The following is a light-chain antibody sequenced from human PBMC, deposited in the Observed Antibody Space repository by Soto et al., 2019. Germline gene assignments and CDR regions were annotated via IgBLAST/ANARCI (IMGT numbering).Light chain of an antibody. J-gene: IGKJ4*01. CDR3: QQRSDWPST. CDR1: QSVSSY. V-gene: IGKV3-11*01. CDR2: DAS. Sequence: EIVLTQSPATLSLSPGERATLSCRASQSVSSYLVWYQQKPGQVPRLLIYDASNRATGIPARFGGSGSGTDFTLPISSPEPEDSAVYYCQQRSDWPSTFGGGTKVEIK.